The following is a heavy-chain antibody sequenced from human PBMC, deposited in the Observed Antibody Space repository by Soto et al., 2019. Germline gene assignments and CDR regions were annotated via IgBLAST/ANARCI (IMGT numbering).Heavy chain of an antibody. CDR3: AMRWEYQMLPLET. CDR2: ISAYNGNT. J-gene: IGHJ5*02. V-gene: IGHV1-18*01. D-gene: IGHD1-26*01. CDR1: GFTFTTSG. Sequence: ASVKVSCKASGFTFTTSGITWVRQAPGQGLEWMGWISAYNGNTNYAQKLQGRVTMTTNTSTSTAYMELRSLRSEDTAVYFCAMRWEYQMLPLETWGQGTLVTVSS.